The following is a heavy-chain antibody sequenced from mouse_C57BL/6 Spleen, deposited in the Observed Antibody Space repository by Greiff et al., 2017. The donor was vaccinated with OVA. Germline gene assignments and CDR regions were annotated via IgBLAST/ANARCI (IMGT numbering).Heavy chain of an antibody. J-gene: IGHJ4*01. CDR3: ARQLRKYYYAMDY. CDR1: GFSLTSYG. D-gene: IGHD4-1*02. Sequence: VKLLESGPGLVAPSQSLSITCTVSGFSLTSYGVHWVRQPPGKGLEWLVVIWSDGSTTYNSALKSRLSISKDNSKSQVFLKMNSLQTDDTAMYYCARQLRKYYYAMDYWGQGTSVTVSS. CDR2: IWSDGST. V-gene: IGHV2-6*03.